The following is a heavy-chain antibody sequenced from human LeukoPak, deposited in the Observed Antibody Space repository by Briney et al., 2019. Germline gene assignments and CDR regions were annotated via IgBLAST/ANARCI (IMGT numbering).Heavy chain of an antibody. J-gene: IGHJ3*02. V-gene: IGHV3-21*01. CDR2: ISSSSSYI. CDR1: GFTFSSYS. Sequence: PGGSLRLSCAASGFTFSSYSMNWVRQAPGKWLEWVSCISSSSSYIYYADSVKGRFTISRDNAKNSLYLQMNSLRVEDTAVYYCARAGGVGVTEHALDIWGQGTMVTVSS. D-gene: IGHD1-26*01. CDR3: ARAGGVGVTEHALDI.